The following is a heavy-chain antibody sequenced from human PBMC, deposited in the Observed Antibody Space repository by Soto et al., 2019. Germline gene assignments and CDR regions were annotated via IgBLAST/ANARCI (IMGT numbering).Heavy chain of an antibody. Sequence: ASVKVSCKASGYTFTSYYMHWPRQAPGQGLEWMGWINPNSGGKNYAQKFQGWVTMTRDTSISTAYMELSRLISDATAVYYCAREELRFVGWSIPDYGMDVWGQGTTVTVSS. CDR1: GYTFTSYY. J-gene: IGHJ6*02. CDR2: INPNSGGK. CDR3: AREELRFVGWSIPDYGMDV. D-gene: IGHD3-3*01. V-gene: IGHV1-2*04.